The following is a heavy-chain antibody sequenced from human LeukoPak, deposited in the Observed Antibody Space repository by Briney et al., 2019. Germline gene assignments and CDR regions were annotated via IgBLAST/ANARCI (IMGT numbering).Heavy chain of an antibody. CDR2: IYDSGST. Sequence: SETLSLTCTVSGASINSYYWSWIRQPPGKGLEWIGCIYDSGSTDYNPSLKSRVTISVDTSKDQFSLKLTSVTAADTAMYYCARTSSSWLWGQGTLVTVSS. CDR1: GASINSYY. J-gene: IGHJ4*02. CDR3: ARTSSSWL. D-gene: IGHD6-13*01. V-gene: IGHV4-59*01.